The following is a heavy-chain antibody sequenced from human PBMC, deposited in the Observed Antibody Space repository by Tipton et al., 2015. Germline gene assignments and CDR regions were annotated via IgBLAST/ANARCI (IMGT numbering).Heavy chain of an antibody. CDR3: AKDRGFCSGVSCYDFEH. V-gene: IGHV3-30*18. D-gene: IGHD2-15*01. J-gene: IGHJ4*02. CDR1: GFHFSDYG. CDR2: ISNDESTR. Sequence: SLRLSCEASGFHFSDYGMHWVRQAPGKGLEWVAVISNDESTRYYVDSVKGRFSISRDNSKNTLYLQMNILSGDDTAVYYCAKDRGFCSGVSCYDFEHWGQGTLVTVSS.